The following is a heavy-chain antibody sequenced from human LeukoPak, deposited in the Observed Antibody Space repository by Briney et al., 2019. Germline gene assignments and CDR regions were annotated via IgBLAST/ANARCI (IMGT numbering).Heavy chain of an antibody. CDR1: GFSFSSFW. J-gene: IGHJ4*02. D-gene: IGHD6-19*01. V-gene: IGHV3-7*04. Sequence: GGSLRLSCAASGFSFSSFWMTWVRQAPGKGLEWVANIKEDGSRNHCVDSVKGRFTISRDNAKNSLFLQMSSLRVEDTAVYYCARANNAGWYDYWGQGTLVTVSS. CDR2: IKEDGSRN. CDR3: ARANNAGWYDY.